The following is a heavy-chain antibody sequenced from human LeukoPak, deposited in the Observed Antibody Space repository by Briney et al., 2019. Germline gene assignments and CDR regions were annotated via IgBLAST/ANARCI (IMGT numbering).Heavy chain of an antibody. V-gene: IGHV4-59*12. J-gene: IGHJ4*02. CDR2: IYYSGST. D-gene: IGHD3-10*01. Sequence: SETLSLTCTVSGGSISSYYWSWIRQPPGKGLEWIGYIYYSGSTNYNPSLKSRVTISVDTSKNQFSLKLSSVTAADTAVYYCARGLLNYYGSGSYYMHDYWGQGTLVTVSS. CDR1: GGSISSYY. CDR3: ARGLLNYYGSGSYYMHDY.